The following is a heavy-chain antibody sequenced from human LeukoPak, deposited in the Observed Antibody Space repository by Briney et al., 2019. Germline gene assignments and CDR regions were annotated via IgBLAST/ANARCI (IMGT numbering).Heavy chain of an antibody. CDR2: IYYSGST. CDR1: GGSISSYY. CDR3: ARHDGYSSGWCFDY. V-gene: IGHV4-59*08. J-gene: IGHJ4*02. D-gene: IGHD6-19*01. Sequence: SETLSLTCTVSGGSISSYYWSWIRQPPGKGLEWIGYIYYSGSTNYNPSLKGRVTISVDTSKNQFSLKLSSVTAADTAVYYCARHDGYSSGWCFDYWGQGTLVTVSS.